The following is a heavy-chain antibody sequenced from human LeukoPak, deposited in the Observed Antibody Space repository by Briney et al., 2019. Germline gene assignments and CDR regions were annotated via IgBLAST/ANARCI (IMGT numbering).Heavy chain of an antibody. CDR2: FSGSGGRT. V-gene: IGHV3-23*01. J-gene: IGHJ5*01. CDR3: VKAVGYDYGSWFDS. CDR1: GFTFANFA. Sequence: GGSLRLSCAASGFTFANFAMSWVRQAPGKGLEWVSGFSGSGGRTYYVDSVKGRFTISKDSSKNTLILQMNSLRPEDTAVYYCVKAVGYDYGSWFDSWGQGTLVTVSS. D-gene: IGHD5-12*01.